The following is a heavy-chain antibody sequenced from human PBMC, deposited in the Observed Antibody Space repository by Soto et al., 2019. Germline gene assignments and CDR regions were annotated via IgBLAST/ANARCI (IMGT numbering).Heavy chain of an antibody. CDR3: AHRQRTVVVGAPFDL. D-gene: IGHD2-15*01. J-gene: IGHJ4*02. Sequence: GGSLRLSCAASGITFSSYAMNWVRQAPGKGLEWVSVISGRGDSTYYADSVKGRFTISRDNSKNTLYLQMNSLRAEDTAIYYCAHRQRTVVVGAPFDLWGQGSQVTVSS. V-gene: IGHV3-23*01. CDR1: GITFSSYA. CDR2: ISGRGDST.